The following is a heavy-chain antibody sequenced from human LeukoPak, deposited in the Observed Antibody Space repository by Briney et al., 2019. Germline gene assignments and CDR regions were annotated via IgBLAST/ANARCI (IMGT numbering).Heavy chain of an antibody. J-gene: IGHJ4*02. Sequence: GGSLRLSCAASGFTFSSYSMNWVRQAPGKGLEGVSGTNWNGVRIGYADSVKGRFTISRDNAKNSLYLQMNSLRVEDTALYYCARDYGSGSYFDYWGQGTLVTVSS. D-gene: IGHD3-10*01. CDR1: GFTFSSYS. CDR3: ARDYGSGSYFDY. V-gene: IGHV3-20*04. CDR2: TNWNGVRI.